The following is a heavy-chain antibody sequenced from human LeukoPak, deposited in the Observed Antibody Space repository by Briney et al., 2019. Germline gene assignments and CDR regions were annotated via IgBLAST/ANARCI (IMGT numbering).Heavy chain of an antibody. J-gene: IGHJ6*02. CDR3: ARRPTNYYGMDV. CDR1: GYTFTGYY. Sequence: ASVKVSCKASGYTFTGYYMHWVRQAPGQGLEWMGWINPNSGGTNYAQKFQGRVTMTRDTSISTAYMELSRLRSDDTAVYYCARRPTNYYGMDVWGQGTTVTVFS. CDR2: INPNSGGT. V-gene: IGHV1-2*02.